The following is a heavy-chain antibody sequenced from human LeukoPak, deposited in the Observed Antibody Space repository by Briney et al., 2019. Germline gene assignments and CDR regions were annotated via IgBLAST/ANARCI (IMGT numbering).Heavy chain of an antibody. CDR3: ARGGVWFGED. CDR1: GGSFSGYY. Sequence: PSETLSLTCAVYGGSFSGYYWSWIRQPPGKGLEWIGEINHSGSTNYNPSLKSRVTISVDTPKNQFSLKLSSVTAADTAVYYCARGGVWFGEDWGQGTLVTVSS. CDR2: INHSGST. V-gene: IGHV4-34*01. J-gene: IGHJ4*02. D-gene: IGHD3-10*01.